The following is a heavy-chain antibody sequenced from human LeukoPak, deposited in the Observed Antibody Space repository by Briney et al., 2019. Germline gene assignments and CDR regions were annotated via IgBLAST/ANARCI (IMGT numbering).Heavy chain of an antibody. CDR3: TTIPPLPIAAAEIDY. V-gene: IGHV3-15*01. CDR1: GFTFSNAW. J-gene: IGHJ4*02. D-gene: IGHD6-13*01. CDR2: IKSKTDGGTT. Sequence: GGSLRLSCAASGFTFSNAWMSWVRQAPGKGLEWVGRIKSKTDGGTTDYAAPVKGRFTISRDDSKNTLYLQMNSLKTEDTAVYYCTTIPPLPIAAAEIDYWGQGTLVTVSS.